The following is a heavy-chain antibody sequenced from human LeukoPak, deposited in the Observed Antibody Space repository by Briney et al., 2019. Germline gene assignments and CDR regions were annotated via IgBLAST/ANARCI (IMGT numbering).Heavy chain of an antibody. Sequence: NPGGSLSLSCAASGFTFSSYRMNWVREAPGKGPGGVSSISSSSSYIYYADSVKGRFTISRDNAKNSLYLQMNSLRAEDTAVYYCARYGGEEGFDYWGQGTLVAVSS. D-gene: IGHD4-23*01. CDR2: ISSSSSYI. J-gene: IGHJ4*02. V-gene: IGHV3-21*01. CDR3: ARYGGEEGFDY. CDR1: GFTFSSYR.